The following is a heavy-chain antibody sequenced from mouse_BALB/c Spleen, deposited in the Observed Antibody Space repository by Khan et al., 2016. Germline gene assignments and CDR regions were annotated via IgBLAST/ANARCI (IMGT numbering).Heavy chain of an antibody. CDR1: GYTFTNYG. Sequence: QIQLVQSGPELKKPGKTVKISCKASGYTFTNYGMNWVKQAPGKGLKWMGWINTYSGESTYADDFKGRFAFSLETSANTAYLQINNINNEDTATYFCARYRCYYGNSRYFDVWGTGTAVTVSS. CDR3: ARYRCYYGNSRYFDV. D-gene: IGHD1-1*01. J-gene: IGHJ1*03. CDR2: INTYSGES. V-gene: IGHV9-3-1*01.